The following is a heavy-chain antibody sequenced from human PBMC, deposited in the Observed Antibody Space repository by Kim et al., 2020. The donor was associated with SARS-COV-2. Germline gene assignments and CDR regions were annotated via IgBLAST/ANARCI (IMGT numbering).Heavy chain of an antibody. CDR1: GGTFSSYP. CDR3: ARVPVVYGSGSYMDV. D-gene: IGHD3-10*01. Sequence: SVKVSCKASGGTFSSYPISWVRQAPGQGLEWMGRIIPILGIANYAQKFQGRVTITADKSTSTAYMELSSLRSEDTAVYYCARVPVVYGSGSYMDVWGQGTTVTVSS. V-gene: IGHV1-69*04. J-gene: IGHJ6*02. CDR2: IIPILGIA.